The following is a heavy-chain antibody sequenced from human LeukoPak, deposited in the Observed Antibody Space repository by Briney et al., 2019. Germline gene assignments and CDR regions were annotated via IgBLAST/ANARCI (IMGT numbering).Heavy chain of an antibody. V-gene: IGHV4-34*01. J-gene: IGHJ4*02. CDR1: GGSFSGYY. D-gene: IGHD1-26*01. CDR2: INHSGST. CDR3: ARGLIASSDY. Sequence: KPSETLFITCAVYGGSFSGYYCSRIRQPPANALEWIGEINHSGSTNYNPSLKSRVTISVDTSKNQFSLKLSSVTAADTAVYYCARGLIASSDYWGQGTLVTVSS.